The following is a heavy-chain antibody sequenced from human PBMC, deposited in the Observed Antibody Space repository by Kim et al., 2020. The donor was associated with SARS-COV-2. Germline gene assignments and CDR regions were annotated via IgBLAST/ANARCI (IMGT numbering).Heavy chain of an antibody. J-gene: IGHJ4*02. V-gene: IGHV4-30-4*01. CDR2: IYYSGST. D-gene: IGHD2-15*01. Sequence: SETLSLTCTVSGGSISSGDYYWSWIRQPPGKGLEWIGYIYYSGSTYYNPSLKSRVTISVDTSKNQFSLKLSSVTAADTAVYYCASSTVYCSGGSCYPRDFDYWGQGTLVTVSS. CDR1: GGSISSGDYY. CDR3: ASSTVYCSGGSCYPRDFDY.